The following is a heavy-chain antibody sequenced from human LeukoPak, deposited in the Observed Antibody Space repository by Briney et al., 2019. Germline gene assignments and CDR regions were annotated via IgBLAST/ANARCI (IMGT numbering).Heavy chain of an antibody. D-gene: IGHD5-18*01. J-gene: IGHJ4*02. Sequence: GGSLRLSCAASGFTFSSYGMHWVRQAPGKGLEWVAVIWYDGSNKYYADSVKGRFTISRDNSKNTLYLQMNSLRAEDTAVYYCARKLPSTASDYWGQGTLVTVSS. V-gene: IGHV3-33*01. CDR3: ARKLPSTASDY. CDR2: IWYDGSNK. CDR1: GFTFSSYG.